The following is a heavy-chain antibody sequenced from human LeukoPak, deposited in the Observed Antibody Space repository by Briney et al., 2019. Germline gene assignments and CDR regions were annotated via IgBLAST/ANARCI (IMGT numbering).Heavy chain of an antibody. CDR3: ARRVVDTAMTWANWFDP. V-gene: IGHV4-59*08. D-gene: IGHD5-18*01. J-gene: IGHJ5*02. CDR1: GGSISSYC. Sequence: SETLSLTCTVLGGSISSYCWSWIRQPPGKGLEWIGYICSSGSTNYNPSLKSRVTISVDTSKNQFSLNLRSVTAADTAVYYCARRVVDTAMTWANWFDPWGLGTLVTVSS. CDR2: ICSSGST.